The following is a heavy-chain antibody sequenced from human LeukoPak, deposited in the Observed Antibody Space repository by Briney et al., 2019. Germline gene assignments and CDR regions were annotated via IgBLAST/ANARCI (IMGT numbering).Heavy chain of an antibody. CDR2: IYYSGST. V-gene: IGHV4-59*01. CDR1: GGPISSYF. J-gene: IGHJ4*02. D-gene: IGHD2-21*02. CDR3: ARGAYCGANCYSYFDY. Sequence: SSETLSLTCTVSGGPISSYFWIWIRQPPGKGLEWIGYIYYSGSTNYNPSVKSRVTISLDTPKNQFSLKLSSVTAADTAVYFCARGAYCGANCYSYFDYWGQGTLVTVSS.